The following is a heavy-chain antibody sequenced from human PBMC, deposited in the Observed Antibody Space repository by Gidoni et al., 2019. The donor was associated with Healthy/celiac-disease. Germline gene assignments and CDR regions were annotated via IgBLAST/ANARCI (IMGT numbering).Heavy chain of an antibody. CDR1: GYSFTSYW. CDR2: IYPGDSDT. CDR3: ARSGEYYYDSSAPRYYYGMDV. J-gene: IGHJ6*02. V-gene: IGHV5-51*03. D-gene: IGHD3-22*01. Sequence: EVQLVQSGAEVKKPGESLKISCKGSGYSFTSYWIGWVRQMPGKGLEWMGIIYPGDSDTRYSPSFQGQVTISADKSISTAYLQWSSLKASDTAMYYCARSGEYYYDSSAPRYYYGMDVWGQGTTVTVSS.